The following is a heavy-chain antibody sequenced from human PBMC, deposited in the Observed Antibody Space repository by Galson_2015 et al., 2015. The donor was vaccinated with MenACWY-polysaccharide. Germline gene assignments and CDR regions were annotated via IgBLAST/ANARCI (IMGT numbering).Heavy chain of an antibody. CDR2: MNPNSGNT. J-gene: IGHJ4*02. CDR1: GYKFTSYD. D-gene: IGHD2-15*01. Sequence: SVKVSCKASGYKFTSYDINWVRQATGQGLEWMGWMNPNSGNTGYAQKFQGRVTMTSNSAMTTAYMELSILRSEDTAVYYCARIIARKYSFADSWGQGTLVPVSS. V-gene: IGHV1-8*01. CDR3: ARIIARKYSFADS.